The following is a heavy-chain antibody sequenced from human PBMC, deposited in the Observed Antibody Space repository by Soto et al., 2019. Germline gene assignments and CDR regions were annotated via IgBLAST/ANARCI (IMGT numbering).Heavy chain of an antibody. J-gene: IGHJ6*02. V-gene: IGHV4-34*01. CDR2: INHSGST. CDR1: GGSFSGYY. Sequence: SETLSLTCAVYGGSFSGYYWSWIRQPPGKGLEWIGEINHSGSTNYNPSLKGRVTISVDTSKNQFSLKLSSVTAADTAVYYCARGDYGMDVWGQGTTVTVSS. CDR3: ARGDYGMDV.